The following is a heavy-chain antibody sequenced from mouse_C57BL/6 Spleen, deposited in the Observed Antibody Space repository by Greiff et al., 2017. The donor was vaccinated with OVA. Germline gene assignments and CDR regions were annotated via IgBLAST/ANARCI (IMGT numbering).Heavy chain of an antibody. CDR3: ARDYGSSSWFAY. D-gene: IGHD1-1*01. CDR2: IYPGDGDT. CDR1: GYAFSSSW. V-gene: IGHV1-82*01. Sequence: QVQLQQSGPELVKPGASVKISCTASGYAFSSSWMNWVKQRPGKGLEWIGRIYPGDGDTNYNGKFKGKATLTADKSSSTAYMQLSSLTSEDSAVYVYARDYGSSSWFAYWGQGTLVTVSA. J-gene: IGHJ3*01.